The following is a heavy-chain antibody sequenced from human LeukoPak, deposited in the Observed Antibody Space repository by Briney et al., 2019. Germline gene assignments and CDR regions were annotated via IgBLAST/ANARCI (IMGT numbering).Heavy chain of an antibody. V-gene: IGHV3-21*01. CDR3: ARERYDYVWGSYRYTLNYFDY. J-gene: IGHJ4*02. CDR2: ISSSSSYI. Sequence: GGSLRLSCAASGFTFSSYSMDWVRQAPGKGLEWVSSISSSSSYIYYADSVKGRFTISRDNAKNSLYLQMNSLRAEDTAVYYCARERYDYVWGSYRYTLNYFDYWGQGTLVTVSS. CDR1: GFTFSSYS. D-gene: IGHD3-16*02.